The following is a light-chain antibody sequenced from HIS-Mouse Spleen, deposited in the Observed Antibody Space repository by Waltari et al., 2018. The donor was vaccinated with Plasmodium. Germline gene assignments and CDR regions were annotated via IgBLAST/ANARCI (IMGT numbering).Light chain of an antibody. CDR3: CSYAGSSTFV. CDR1: SRDVGSYNL. CDR2: EGS. Sequence: QSALTQPASVSGSPGQSITISCPGNSRDVGSYNLVSWYQQHPGKAPKLMIYEGSKRPSGVSNRFSGSKSGNTASLTISGLQAEDEADYYCCSYAGSSTFVFGGGTKLTVL. V-gene: IGLV2-23*03. J-gene: IGLJ3*02.